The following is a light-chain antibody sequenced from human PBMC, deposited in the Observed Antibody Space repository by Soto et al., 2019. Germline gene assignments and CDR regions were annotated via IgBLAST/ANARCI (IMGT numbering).Light chain of an antibody. CDR2: DVT. J-gene: IGLJ2*01. V-gene: IGLV2-14*03. CDR3: SSFTNSSVV. Sequence: QSALTQPASVSGSPGKSITISCTGTSSDVGGYNYVSWYQHHPGKAPKLIIYDVTYRPSGVSNRFSGSKSGNTASLTISGLQAEDEADYYCSSFTNSSVVFGGGTKVTVL. CDR1: SSDVGGYNY.